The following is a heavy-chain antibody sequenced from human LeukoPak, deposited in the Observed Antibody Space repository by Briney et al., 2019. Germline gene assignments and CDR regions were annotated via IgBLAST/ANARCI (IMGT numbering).Heavy chain of an antibody. D-gene: IGHD2-2*01. CDR2: INHSGST. V-gene: IGHV4-34*01. Sequence: PSETLPLTCAVYGGSFSGYYWSWIRQPPGKGLEWIGEINHSGSTNYNPSLKSRVTISVDTSKNQFSPKLSSVTAADTAVYYCARGRGVVVPAAIKPSRYNWFDPWGQGTLVTVSS. J-gene: IGHJ5*02. CDR3: ARGRGVVVPAAIKPSRYNWFDP. CDR1: GGSFSGYY.